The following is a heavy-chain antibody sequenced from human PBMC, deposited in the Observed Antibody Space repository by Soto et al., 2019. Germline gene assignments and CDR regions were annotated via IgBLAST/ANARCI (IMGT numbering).Heavy chain of an antibody. CDR2: ISGSGGST. CDR1: GFTFSSYA. D-gene: IGHD2-15*01. V-gene: IGHV3-23*01. CDR3: AKDRGGSRYRGAFDI. Sequence: GGSLRLSCAASGFTFSSYAMSWVRQAPGKGLEWVSAISGSGGSTYYADSVKGRFTISRDNSKNTRYLQMNSLRAEDTAVYYCAKDRGGSRYRGAFDIWGQGTMVTVSS. J-gene: IGHJ3*02.